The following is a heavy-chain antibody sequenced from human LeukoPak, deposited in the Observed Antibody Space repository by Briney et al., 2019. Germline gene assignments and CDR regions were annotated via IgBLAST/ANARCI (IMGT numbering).Heavy chain of an antibody. D-gene: IGHD3-22*01. V-gene: IGHV3-33*06. Sequence: GGSLRLSCAASGFTFSSYGMHWVRQAPGKVLEWVAVIWYDGSNKYYADSVKGRFTISRDNSKNTLYLQMNSLRAEDTAVYYCAKKHDTLIDPWGQGTLVTVSS. CDR1: GFTFSSYG. CDR3: AKKHDTLIDP. J-gene: IGHJ5*02. CDR2: IWYDGSNK.